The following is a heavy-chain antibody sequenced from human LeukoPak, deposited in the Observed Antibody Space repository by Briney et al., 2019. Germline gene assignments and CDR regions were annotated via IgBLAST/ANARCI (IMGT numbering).Heavy chain of an antibody. Sequence: GASVKVSCKASGYTFTSYYMHWVRQAPGQGLEWMGIINPSGGSTSYAQKFQGRVTMTRDMSTSTVYMELSSLRSEDTAVYYCARAPIVWYHQLLYLQYYMDVWGKGTTVTVSS. CDR3: ARAPIVWYHQLLYLQYYMDV. CDR1: GYTFTSYY. V-gene: IGHV1-46*01. D-gene: IGHD2-2*02. CDR2: INPSGGST. J-gene: IGHJ6*03.